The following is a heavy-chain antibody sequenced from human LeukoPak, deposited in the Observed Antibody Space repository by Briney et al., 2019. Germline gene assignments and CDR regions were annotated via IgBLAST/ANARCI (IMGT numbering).Heavy chain of an antibody. J-gene: IGHJ5*02. CDR1: GYTFSTYG. CDR2: ISAYNGNT. Sequence: ASVKVSCKASGYTFSTYGISWVRQAPGQGLEWMGWISAYNGNTNYAQNFQGRVSMTTDSSADTAFMELRSLRFDDTAVYYCVRDMSLDRDILTLTTWIDPWGQGTLVTVSS. V-gene: IGHV1-18*01. D-gene: IGHD3-9*01. CDR3: VRDMSLDRDILTLTTWIDP.